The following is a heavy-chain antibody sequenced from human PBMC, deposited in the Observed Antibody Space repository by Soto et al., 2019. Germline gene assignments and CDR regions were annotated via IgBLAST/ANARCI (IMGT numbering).Heavy chain of an antibody. CDR1: GFTFDNYA. D-gene: IGHD5-12*01. CDR2: IIGSCGTP. J-gene: IGHJ6*02. CDR3: AKHSGYDHYYDMDV. V-gene: IGHV3-23*01. Sequence: EVQLLESGGGLVHPGGSLRRSGAASGFTFDNYAMSWVRQAPGKGLEWVSTIIGSCGTPYYADSVKGRFTISRDNSKNTLYAQVTSLRADAPAEYYCAKHSGYDHYYDMDVWGQGTTVTVSS.